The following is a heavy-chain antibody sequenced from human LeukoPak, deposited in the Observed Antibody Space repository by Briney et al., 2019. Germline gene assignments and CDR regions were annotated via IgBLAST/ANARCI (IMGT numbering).Heavy chain of an antibody. V-gene: IGHV4-38-2*02. CDR3: AREGGTALFDF. J-gene: IGHJ4*02. CDR2: IYHGGTT. Sequence: PSETLSLTCAVSGYSIGSGYYWGWIRQPPGKGLEWIGSIYHGGTTLYNPSLKSRVTISVDTSKNQFSLKLTSVTAADTAVYYCAREGGTALFDFWGQGTLVTVSS. CDR1: GYSIGSGYY. D-gene: IGHD1-1*01.